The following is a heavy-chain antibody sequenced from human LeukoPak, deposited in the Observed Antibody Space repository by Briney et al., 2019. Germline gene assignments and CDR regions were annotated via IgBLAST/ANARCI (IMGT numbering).Heavy chain of an antibody. V-gene: IGHV3-11*01. CDR1: GFTFSDYY. J-gene: IGHJ3*02. CDR2: ISNSGRNL. CDR3: ARGARRAAGAPFDI. Sequence: PGGSLRLSCAASGFTFSDYYMSWVRQAPGEGLEWLSYISNSGRNLYYADSVKGRFTISRDNARNSLYLQMNSLRAEDTAMYYCARGARRAAGAPFDIWGQGTMVTVSS. D-gene: IGHD6-13*01.